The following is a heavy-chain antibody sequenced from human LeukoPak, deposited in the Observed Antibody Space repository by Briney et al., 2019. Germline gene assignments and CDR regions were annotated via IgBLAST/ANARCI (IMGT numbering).Heavy chain of an antibody. CDR2: ISSSGSTI. V-gene: IGHV3-48*03. D-gene: IGHD1-26*01. CDR3: ASNSGRAGPLYFDY. J-gene: IGHJ4*02. Sequence: GGSLRLSCAASGFTFSSYEMNWVRQAPGKGLEWVSYISSSGSTIYYADSVKGRFTISRDNAKSSLYLQMNSLRAEDTAVYYCASNSGRAGPLYFDYWGQGALVTVSS. CDR1: GFTFSSYE.